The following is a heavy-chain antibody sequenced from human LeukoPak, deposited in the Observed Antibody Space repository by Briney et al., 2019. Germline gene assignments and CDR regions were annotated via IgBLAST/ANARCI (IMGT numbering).Heavy chain of an antibody. V-gene: IGHV4-38-2*02. CDR1: GYSISSGYY. CDR2: IYHSGST. J-gene: IGHJ4*02. CDR3: AKRGPYYYGSGSYYKGAQYYFDS. Sequence: TSETLSLTCTVSGYSISSGYYWGWIRQPPGKGLEWIGSIYHSGSTYYNPSLKSRVTISVDTSKNQFSLKLSSVTAADTAAYYCAKRGPYYYGSGSYYKGAQYYFDSWGQGPLVTVSS. D-gene: IGHD3-10*01.